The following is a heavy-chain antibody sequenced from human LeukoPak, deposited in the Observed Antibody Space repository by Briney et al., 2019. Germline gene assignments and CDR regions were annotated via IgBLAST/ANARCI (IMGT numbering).Heavy chain of an antibody. CDR1: GFTFSIYE. CDR3: ARVTTVNWFDP. V-gene: IGHV3-21*01. D-gene: IGHD4-17*01. Sequence: GGSLRLSCAASGFTFSIYEMNWVRQAPGKGLEWVSSISSSSSYIYYADSVKGRFTISRDNAKNSLYLQMNSLRAEDTAVYYCARVTTVNWFDPWGQGTLVTVSS. CDR2: ISSSSSYI. J-gene: IGHJ5*02.